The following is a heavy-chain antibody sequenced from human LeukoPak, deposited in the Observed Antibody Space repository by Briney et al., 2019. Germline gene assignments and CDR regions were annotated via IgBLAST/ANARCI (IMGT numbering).Heavy chain of an antibody. CDR2: MDYSGNT. J-gene: IGHJ5*02. D-gene: IGHD2-8*02. CDR3: ARVRSTGVNYRGLFDP. CDR1: GGSINSANYY. V-gene: IGHV4-31*03. Sequence: SETLSLTCTVSGGSINSANYYWSWIRQNPGRGLEWIGYMDYSGNTYYNPALTSRVTISLATSRDHFSLKLSSVTAADTAIYYCARVRSTGVNYRGLFDPWGQGALVTVSS.